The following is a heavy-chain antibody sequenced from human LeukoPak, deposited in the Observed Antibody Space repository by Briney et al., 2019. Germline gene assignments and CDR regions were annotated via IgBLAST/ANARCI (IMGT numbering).Heavy chain of an antibody. V-gene: IGHV3-21*01. CDR1: GFTFGTYS. D-gene: IGHD3-10*01. Sequence: EGSLKVSCAASGFTFGTYSMNWVRQAPGKGLEWVSSISSSSSYIYYADSVKGRFTISRDNAKNSLFLQMSSLRAEDTAVYYCERDAMVRGVLIDYCGRGTLVADSS. CDR2: ISSSSSYI. J-gene: IGHJ4*02. CDR3: ERDAMVRGVLIDY.